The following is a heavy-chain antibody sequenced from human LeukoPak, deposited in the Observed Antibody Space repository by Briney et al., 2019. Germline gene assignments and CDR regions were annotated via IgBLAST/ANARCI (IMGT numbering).Heavy chain of an antibody. J-gene: IGHJ5*02. CDR1: GGSISSGGYS. V-gene: IGHV4-30-2*01. CDR2: IYHSGST. D-gene: IGHD3-10*01. CDR3: ARVRFEWFDP. Sequence: PSETLSLTCAVSGGSISSGGYSWSWIRQPPGTGLEWIGYIYHSGSTYYNPSLKSRVTISVDRSKNQFSLKLSSVTAADTAVYYCARVRFEWFDPWGQGTLVTVSS.